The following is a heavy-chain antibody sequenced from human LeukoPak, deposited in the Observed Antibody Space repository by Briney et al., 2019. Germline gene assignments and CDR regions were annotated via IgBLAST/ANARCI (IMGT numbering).Heavy chain of an antibody. CDR2: INPSGGTT. CDR3: VRGTYSVYELGSYMDV. Sequence: GASVKVSCKASGYTFTSYYMHWVRQAPGQGLEWMGVINPSGGTTNYAQKFQGRVTMTRDTSTSTVYMELSSLRSEDTAVYYCVRGTYSVYELGSYMDVWGKGTTVSVSS. CDR1: GYTFTSYY. J-gene: IGHJ6*03. V-gene: IGHV1-46*01. D-gene: IGHD5/OR15-5a*01.